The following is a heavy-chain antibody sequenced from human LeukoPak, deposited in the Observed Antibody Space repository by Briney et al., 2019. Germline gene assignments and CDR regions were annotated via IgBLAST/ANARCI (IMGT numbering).Heavy chain of an antibody. J-gene: IGHJ4*02. CDR2: IYSTGTT. CDR3: ARLGNGWYPLGY. V-gene: IGHV4-39*01. D-gene: IGHD6-19*01. Sequence: SETLSLTCAVSGGSIRNSSFYWGWIRQPPGKGLEWIASIYSTGTTYYNPSLKSRVTISVDTSKNQFSLKLSSVTAADTAVYYCARLGNGWYPLGYWGQGTLVTVSS. CDR1: GGSIRNSSFY.